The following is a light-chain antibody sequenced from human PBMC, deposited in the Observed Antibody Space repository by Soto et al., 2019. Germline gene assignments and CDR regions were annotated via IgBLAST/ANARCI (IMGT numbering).Light chain of an antibody. V-gene: IGKV4-1*01. CDR3: QQYYTTPLT. Sequence: DIVMTQSPDSLAVSLGERATIKCKSSQSVLFTSNNKNYLAWFQQKPRQPPKLLVSWASTRESGVPDRFSGSGSRTDFTLTISSLQAEDVAVYYCQQYYTTPLTFGGGTKVDIK. CDR2: WAS. J-gene: IGKJ4*01. CDR1: QSVLFTSNNKNY.